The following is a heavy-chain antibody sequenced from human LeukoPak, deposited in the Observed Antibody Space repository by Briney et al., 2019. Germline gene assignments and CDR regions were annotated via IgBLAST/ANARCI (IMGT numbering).Heavy chain of an antibody. D-gene: IGHD6-13*01. J-gene: IGHJ4*02. Sequence: SETLSLTCTVSGGSISSGGYYWSWIRQHPGKGLEWIGYIYYSGSTNYNPSLKSRVTISVDTSKNQSSLKLSSVTAADTAVYYCASYSSSWYPSLGYFDYWGQGTLVPVSS. CDR2: IYYSGST. V-gene: IGHV4-61*08. CDR1: GGSISSGGYY. CDR3: ASYSSSWYPSLGYFDY.